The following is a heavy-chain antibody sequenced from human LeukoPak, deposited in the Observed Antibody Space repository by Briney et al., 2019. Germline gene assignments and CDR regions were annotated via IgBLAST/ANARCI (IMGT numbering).Heavy chain of an antibody. J-gene: IGHJ4*02. CDR2: IRSKPYGGTT. Sequence: PGGSLRLSCAASGFTFSSYWMSWVRQAPGKGLEWVGFIRSKPYGGTTEYAASVKGRFSISRDDSKSIAYLQMNSLKTEDTAMYYRATGGVRLYWGQGTLVTVSS. V-gene: IGHV3-49*04. CDR1: GFTFSSYW. D-gene: IGHD3-16*01. CDR3: ATGGVRLY.